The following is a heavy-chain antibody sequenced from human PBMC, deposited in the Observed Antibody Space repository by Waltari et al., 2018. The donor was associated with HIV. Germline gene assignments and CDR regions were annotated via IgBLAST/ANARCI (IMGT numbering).Heavy chain of an antibody. CDR3: ARGESVSVSKIPPGYRFDF. CDR1: GYSFTAYY. V-gene: IGHV1-2*06. Sequence: QVQLVQSGAELKKPGASVEFSCRASGYSFTAYYVHWVRQAPGQGLQWMGRINPISGSTNIPLTFQGRITMTRDTSSGAVFMELRGLKFNDTALDYCARGESVSVSKIPPGYRFDFWGQGTLITVSS. J-gene: IGHJ4*02. D-gene: IGHD2-15*01. CDR2: INPISGST.